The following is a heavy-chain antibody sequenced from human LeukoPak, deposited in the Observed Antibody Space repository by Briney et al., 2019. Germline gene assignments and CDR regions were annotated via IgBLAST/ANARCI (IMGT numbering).Heavy chain of an antibody. J-gene: IGHJ6*02. D-gene: IGHD5-12*01. CDR2: IYYSGST. V-gene: IGHV4-39*01. CDR1: GGSISSSSYY. CDR3: ARLVSSLLYSGYPGDYYYYGMDV. Sequence: SETLSLTCTVSGGSISSSSYYWGWIRQPPGKGLEWIGSIYYSGSTYYNPSLKSRVTISVDTSKNQFSLKLSSVTAADTAVYYCARLVSSLLYSGYPGDYYYYGMDVRGQGTTVTVSS.